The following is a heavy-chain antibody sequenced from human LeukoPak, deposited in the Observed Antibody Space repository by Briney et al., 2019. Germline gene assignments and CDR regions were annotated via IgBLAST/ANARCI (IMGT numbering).Heavy chain of an antibody. V-gene: IGHV3-53*01. J-gene: IGHJ4*02. CDR1: GLSVSSTY. CDR2: IYAGGST. CDR3: ASQWELRC. D-gene: IGHD1-26*01. Sequence: GGSLRLSRAASGLSVSSTYMNWVRQAPGRGLEWVSIIYAGGSTYYADSVKGRFTISRDNSKNTLYLQMNSLRAEDTAVYYCASQWELRCWGQGTLVTVSS.